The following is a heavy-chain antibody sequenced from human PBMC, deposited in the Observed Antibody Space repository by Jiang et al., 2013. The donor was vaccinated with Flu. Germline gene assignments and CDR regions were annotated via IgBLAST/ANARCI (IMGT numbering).Heavy chain of an antibody. CDR2: IIPIFGTT. CDR3: ARADKDILVVVAAYYYYDMDV. V-gene: IGHV1-69*01. D-gene: IGHD2-15*01. CDR1: GGTFSSYA. J-gene: IGHJ6*02. Sequence: GAEVKKPGSSVKVSCKASGGTFSSYAISWVRQAPGQGLEWMGGIIPIFGTTNYAQKFQGRVTITADESTSTAYMELSGLRSEDTAVYYCARADKDILVVVAAYYYYDMDVWGQGTTVTVSS.